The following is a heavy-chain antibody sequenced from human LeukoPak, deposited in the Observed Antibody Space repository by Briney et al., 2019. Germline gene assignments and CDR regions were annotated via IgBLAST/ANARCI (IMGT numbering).Heavy chain of an antibody. D-gene: IGHD3-16*01. V-gene: IGHV3-23*01. Sequence: GGSLRLSCAASGFTFRSYAMSWVRQAPGKGLEWVSTISDSGGSTYYADSVKGRFTISRDNAKNSLYLQMNSLRAEDTAVYYCARDDYNGGVDYWGQGTLVTVSS. CDR2: ISDSGGST. J-gene: IGHJ4*02. CDR3: ARDDYNGGVDY. CDR1: GFTFRSYA.